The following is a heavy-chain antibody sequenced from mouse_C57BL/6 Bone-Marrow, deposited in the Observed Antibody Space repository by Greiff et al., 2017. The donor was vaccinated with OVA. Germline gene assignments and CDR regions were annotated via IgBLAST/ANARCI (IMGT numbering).Heavy chain of an antibody. D-gene: IGHD1-1*01. CDR2: IYPGSGST. Sequence: VQLQQPGAELVKPGASVKMSCKASGYTFTSYWITWVKQRPGQGLEWIGEIYPGSGSTNYNEKFKSKATLTVDTSSSTAYMQLSSLTSEDSAVYYCARIEPITTVVEGFFDYWGQGTTLTVSS. V-gene: IGHV1-55*01. CDR3: ARIEPITTVVEGFFDY. CDR1: GYTFTSYW. J-gene: IGHJ2*01.